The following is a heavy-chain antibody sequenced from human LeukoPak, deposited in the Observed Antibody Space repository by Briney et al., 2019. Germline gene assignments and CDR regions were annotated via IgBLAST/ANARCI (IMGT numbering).Heavy chain of an antibody. D-gene: IGHD2-15*01. CDR3: AREYCSGGSCYHDY. V-gene: IGHV3-7*01. Sequence: GGSLRLSXAASGFTFSSYWMSWVRQAPGKGLEWVANIKQDGSEKYYVDSVKGRFTISRDNAKNSLYLQMNSLRAEDTAVYYCAREYCSGGSCYHDYWGQGTLVTVSS. CDR1: GFTFSSYW. J-gene: IGHJ4*02. CDR2: IKQDGSEK.